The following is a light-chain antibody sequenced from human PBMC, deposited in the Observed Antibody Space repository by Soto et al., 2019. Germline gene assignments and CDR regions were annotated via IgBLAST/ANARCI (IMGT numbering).Light chain of an antibody. CDR2: GAS. Sequence: EIVLRQSPGTLSLSPGERATLSCRASQSVSSNYLAWYQQKPGQAPRLLIYGASSRATGIPDRFSGSGSGTDFTLTISRLETEDFAVYYCQQYGSSPTFGQGTKVDIK. J-gene: IGKJ1*01. CDR3: QQYGSSPT. V-gene: IGKV3-20*01. CDR1: QSVSSNY.